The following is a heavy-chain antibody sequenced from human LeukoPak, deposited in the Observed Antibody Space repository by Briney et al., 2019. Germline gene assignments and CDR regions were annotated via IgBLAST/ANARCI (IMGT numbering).Heavy chain of an antibody. CDR1: GFTFSSYA. V-gene: IGHV3-30*04. Sequence: GRSLRLSCAASGFTFSSYAMHWVRQAPGKGLEWVAVISYDGSNKYYADSVKGRFTISRDNSKNTLYLQMNSLRAEDTAVYYCAKDQGSSGYYNYYFDYWGQGTLVTVSS. CDR3: AKDQGSSGYYNYYFDY. J-gene: IGHJ4*02. D-gene: IGHD3-22*01. CDR2: ISYDGSNK.